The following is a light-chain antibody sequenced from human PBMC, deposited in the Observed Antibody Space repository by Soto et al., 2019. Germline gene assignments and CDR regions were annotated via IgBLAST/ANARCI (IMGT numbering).Light chain of an antibody. CDR1: QSISSW. CDR3: QQYDTYPWT. J-gene: IGKJ1*01. Sequence: DIQMTQSPSTLSASVRDRVTITCRASQSISSWLAWYQQKPGQAPKLLMYDASRLESGVPSGFSGSGAGTEFTLTISSLEPDDFATYYCQQYDTYPWTFGLGTKVEIK. V-gene: IGKV1-5*01. CDR2: DAS.